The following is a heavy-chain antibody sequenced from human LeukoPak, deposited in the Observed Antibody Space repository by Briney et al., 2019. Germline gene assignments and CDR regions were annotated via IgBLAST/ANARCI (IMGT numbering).Heavy chain of an antibody. CDR2: IRFDGSNK. D-gene: IGHD3-10*01. CDR3: ARDRGAGDAFDI. CDR1: GFTFSSYD. Sequence: QPGGSLRLSCVASGFTFSSYDMHWVRQAPGKGLEWVAFIRFDGSNKYYAESVKGRFTISRDNSKNTLYLQMNSLRAEDTAVYYCARDRGAGDAFDIWGQGTMVTVSS. J-gene: IGHJ3*02. V-gene: IGHV3-30*02.